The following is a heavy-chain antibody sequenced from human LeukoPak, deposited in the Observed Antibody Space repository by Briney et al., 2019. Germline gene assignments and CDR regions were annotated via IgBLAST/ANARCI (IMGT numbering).Heavy chain of an antibody. V-gene: IGHV4-4*07. CDR3: AREDREMATSPTNYYYYYYMDV. J-gene: IGHJ6*03. CDR2: IYTSGST. CDR1: GGSISSYY. D-gene: IGHD5-24*01. Sequence: TTSETLSLTCTVSGGSISSYYWSWIRQPAGKGLEWIGRIYTSGSTNYNPSLKSRVTISVDTSKNQFSLKLSSVTAADTAVYYCAREDREMATSPTNYYYYYYMDVWGKGTTVTVSS.